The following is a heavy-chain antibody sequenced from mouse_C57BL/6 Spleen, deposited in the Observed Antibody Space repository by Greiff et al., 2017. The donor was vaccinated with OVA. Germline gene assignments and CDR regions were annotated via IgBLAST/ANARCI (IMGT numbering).Heavy chain of an antibody. J-gene: IGHJ2*01. CDR3: ARPPYYGSSYDY. CDR1: GYTFTSYW. CDR2: IYPGSGST. Sequence: VQLQQSGAELVKPGASVKMSCKASGYTFTSYWITWVKQRPGQGLEWIGDIYPGSGSTNYNEKFKSKATLTVDTSSSTAYMQLSSLTSEDSAVYYCARPPYYGSSYDYWGQGTTLTVSS. D-gene: IGHD1-1*01. V-gene: IGHV1-55*01.